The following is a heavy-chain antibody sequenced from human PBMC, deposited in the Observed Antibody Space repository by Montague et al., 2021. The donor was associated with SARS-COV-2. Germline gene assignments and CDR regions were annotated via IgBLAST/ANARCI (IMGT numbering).Heavy chain of an antibody. Sequence: SLRLSCAASGFTFSSHSMNWVRQAPGKGLEWVASISSSSNYRYYGDSVKGRFTISRDDAKNSLYLQLNSLRAEDTAVYYCARECLVGVITRVVLDVWGQGTTVTVSS. CDR1: GFTFSSHS. D-gene: IGHD3-16*01. CDR2: ISSSSNYR. V-gene: IGHV3-21*06. J-gene: IGHJ6*02. CDR3: ARECLVGVITRVVLDV.